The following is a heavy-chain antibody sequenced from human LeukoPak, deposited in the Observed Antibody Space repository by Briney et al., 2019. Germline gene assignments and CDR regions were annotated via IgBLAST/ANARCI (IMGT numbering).Heavy chain of an antibody. CDR3: AKRSGYSTVWFFDF. CDR2: ISGSGDNT. CDR1: RFSFSSYA. V-gene: IGHV3-23*01. Sequence: GGSLKLSCAASRFSFSSYAMSWVRQAPGKGLEWVSSISGSGDNTYYAESVKGRFTISRDNFKNTLFLRMKSLRAEDTAVYYCAKRSGYSTVWFFDFWGHETLVTASS. J-gene: IGHJ4*01. D-gene: IGHD2-2*03.